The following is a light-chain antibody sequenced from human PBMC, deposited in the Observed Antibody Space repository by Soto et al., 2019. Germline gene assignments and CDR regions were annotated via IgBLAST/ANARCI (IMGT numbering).Light chain of an antibody. Sequence: TLSLSPGERAALSCRASETISDGSLAWYQQKSGQAPRLLIYGASSRATDIPDRFSGSGSGTDFTLTISRLEPEDFAVYACQQYGTSPPRFGQGTKVEIK. J-gene: IGKJ1*01. V-gene: IGKV3-20*01. CDR1: ETISDGS. CDR3: QQYGTSPPR. CDR2: GAS.